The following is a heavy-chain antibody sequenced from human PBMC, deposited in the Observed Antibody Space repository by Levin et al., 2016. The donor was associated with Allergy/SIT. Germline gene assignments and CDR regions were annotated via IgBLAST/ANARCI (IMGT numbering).Heavy chain of an antibody. Sequence: VRQMPGKGLEWMGIIYPGDSDTRYSPSFQGQVTISADKSISTAYLQWSSLKASDTAMYYCARTYYDFWSGLEDAFDIWGQGTMVTVSS. V-gene: IGHV5-51*01. D-gene: IGHD3-3*01. J-gene: IGHJ3*02. CDR3: ARTYYDFWSGLEDAFDI. CDR2: IYPGDSDT.